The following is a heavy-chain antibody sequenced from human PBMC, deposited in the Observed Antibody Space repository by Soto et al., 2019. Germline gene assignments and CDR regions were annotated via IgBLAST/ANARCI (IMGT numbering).Heavy chain of an antibody. CDR1: GGSIRSGGYS. CDR3: ARQTWPHYGMDV. CDR2: IYHSGST. V-gene: IGHV4-30-2*01. J-gene: IGHJ6*02. D-gene: IGHD5-12*01. Sequence: QLQLQESGSGLVKPSQILSLSCAVSGGSIRSGGYSWSWIRQPPGKGLEWIGYIYHSGSTYYNPSLKSRVTISVDRSKNQFSLKLSSVTAADTAVYYCARQTWPHYGMDVWGQGTTVTVSS.